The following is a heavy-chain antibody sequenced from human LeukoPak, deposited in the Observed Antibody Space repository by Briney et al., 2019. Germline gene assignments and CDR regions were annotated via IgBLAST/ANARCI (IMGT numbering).Heavy chain of an antibody. CDR2: IKQDGSEK. J-gene: IGHJ4*02. V-gene: IGHV3-7*01. Sequence: PGGSLRLSCAASGFTFISYWMSWVRQAPGKGLEWVANIKQDGSEKYYVDSVKGRFTISRDNAKNSLYLQMNSLRAEDTAVYYCARGPLPYYFDYWGQGTLVTASS. CDR3: ARGPLPYYFDY. CDR1: GFTFISYW.